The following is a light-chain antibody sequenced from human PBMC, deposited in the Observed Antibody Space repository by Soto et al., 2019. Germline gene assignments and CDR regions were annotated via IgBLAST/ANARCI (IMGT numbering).Light chain of an antibody. CDR3: SSYRSSSSLCV. J-gene: IGLJ1*01. CDR1: SSDVGAYNY. CDR2: DVS. V-gene: IGLV2-14*01. Sequence: QSALTQPASVSGSPRQSITISCTGTSSDVGAYNYVSWYQQHPGKAPKLMIYDVSDRPSGVSNRFSGSKSGNTASLTISGLQAEDEADYYCSSYRSSSSLCVFGTGTKLTVL.